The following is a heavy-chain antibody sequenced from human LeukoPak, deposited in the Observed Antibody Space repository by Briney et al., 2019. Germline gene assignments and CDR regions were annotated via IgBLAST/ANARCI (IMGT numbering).Heavy chain of an antibody. D-gene: IGHD3-3*01. Sequence: GRSLRLSCAASGFTFSSYAMHWVRQAPGKGLEYVSAISSNGGSTYYANSVKGRFTISRDNSKNTLYLQMGSLRAEDMAVYYCARSFGGYDFWSGQYDPIFDYWGQGTLVTVSS. CDR3: ARSFGGYDFWSGQYDPIFDY. J-gene: IGHJ4*02. V-gene: IGHV3-64*01. CDR1: GFTFSSYA. CDR2: ISSNGGST.